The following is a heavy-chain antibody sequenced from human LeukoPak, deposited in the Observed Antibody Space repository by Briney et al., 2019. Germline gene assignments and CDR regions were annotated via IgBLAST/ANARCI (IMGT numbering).Heavy chain of an antibody. CDR1: GYTFTGYY. D-gene: IGHD3-22*01. J-gene: IGHJ3*02. CDR3: ARDERYYDSSGYYSLNDI. Sequence: ASVKVSCKASGYTFTGYYMHWVRQAPGQGLEWMGWISAYNGNTNYAQKLQSRVTMTTDTSTSTAYMELRSLRSDDTAVYYCARDERYYDSSGYYSLNDIWGQGTMVTVSS. CDR2: ISAYNGNT. V-gene: IGHV1-18*04.